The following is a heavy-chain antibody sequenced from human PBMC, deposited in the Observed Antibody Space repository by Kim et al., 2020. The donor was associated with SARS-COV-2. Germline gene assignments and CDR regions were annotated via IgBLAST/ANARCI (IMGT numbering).Heavy chain of an antibody. J-gene: IGHJ3*02. CDR1: GFTFGDYA. D-gene: IGHD3-22*01. V-gene: IGHV3-9*01. Sequence: GGSLRLSCAASGFTFGDYAMHWVRQAPGKGLEWVSGISWNSGSIGYADSVKGRFTISRDNAKNSLYLQMNSLRAEDTALYYCAKASRGYDYYDSAAAFDIWGQGTMVTVSS. CDR3: AKASRGYDYYDSAAAFDI. CDR2: ISWNSGSI.